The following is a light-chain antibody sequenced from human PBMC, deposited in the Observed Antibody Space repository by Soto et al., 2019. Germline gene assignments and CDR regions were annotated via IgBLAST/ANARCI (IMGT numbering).Light chain of an antibody. CDR3: QQFASSPWT. CDR2: GAS. Sequence: ETVLTQSPGTLSLSPGERATLSCRASQSVSSSHLTWYQQKPGQAPRLLIYGASSRATGIPDRFSGSGSGTDFTLTISRLEPEDFALYYCQQFASSPWTFGQGTKVEIK. J-gene: IGKJ1*01. V-gene: IGKV3-20*01. CDR1: QSVSSSH.